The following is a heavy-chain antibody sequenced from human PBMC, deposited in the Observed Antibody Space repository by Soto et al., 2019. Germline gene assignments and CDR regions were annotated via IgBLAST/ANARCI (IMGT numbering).Heavy chain of an antibody. CDR2: VYNSGST. CDR3: ARGRKDLYSSSWYFDY. V-gene: IGHV4-61*01. J-gene: IGHJ4*02. CDR1: GGSVTSGNFY. D-gene: IGHD6-13*01. Sequence: QVQLQESGPGLGKPSETLSLTCTVSGGSVTSGNFYWNWIRQPPGKGLEWIGNVYNSGSTNYNPSLKSRVTISMDTSKKQFSLKVTSVTAADTAVYYCARGRKDLYSSSWYFDYWGRGTLVTVSS.